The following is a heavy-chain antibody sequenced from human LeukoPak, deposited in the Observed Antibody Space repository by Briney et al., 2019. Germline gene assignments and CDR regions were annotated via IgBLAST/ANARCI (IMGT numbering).Heavy chain of an antibody. V-gene: IGHV4-59*01. CDR1: GGSISSYY. Sequence: SETLSLTCTVSGGSISSYYWSWIRQPPGKGLEWIGYIYYSGSTNYNPSLKSRVTISVDTSKNQFSLKLSSVTAADTAVYYCAREPPYYYDSSGYSYYMDVWGKGTTVTVSS. CDR2: IYYSGST. CDR3: AREPPYYYDSSGYSYYMDV. J-gene: IGHJ6*03. D-gene: IGHD3-22*01.